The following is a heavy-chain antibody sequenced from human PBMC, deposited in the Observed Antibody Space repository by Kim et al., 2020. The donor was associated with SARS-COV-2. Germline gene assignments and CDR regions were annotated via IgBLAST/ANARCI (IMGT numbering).Heavy chain of an antibody. Sequence: SETLSLTCTVSGGSINTYYWSWLRQPPGKGLEWIGYISYSGSTNYNPSLKSRVTISVDTSKSQFSLRLSSVTAADTAVYYCARHFHQSSSSSRWFDPWGQGTLVTVSS. CDR1: GGSINTYY. D-gene: IGHD6-6*01. CDR3: ARHFHQSSSSSRWFDP. V-gene: IGHV4-59*08. J-gene: IGHJ5*02. CDR2: ISYSGST.